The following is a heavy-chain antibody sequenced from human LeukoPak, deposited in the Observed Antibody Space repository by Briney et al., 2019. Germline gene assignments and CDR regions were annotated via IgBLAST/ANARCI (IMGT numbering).Heavy chain of an antibody. CDR3: ARAEWLRFYYFDY. CDR1: GFTFSSYA. CDR2: ISGSGGST. V-gene: IGHV3-23*01. J-gene: IGHJ4*02. Sequence: PGGSLRLPCAASGFTFSSYAMSWVRQAPGKGLEWVSAISGSGGSTYYADSVKGRFTISRDNSKNTLYLQMNSLRAEDTAVYYCARAEWLRFYYFDYWGQGTLVTVSS. D-gene: IGHD5-12*01.